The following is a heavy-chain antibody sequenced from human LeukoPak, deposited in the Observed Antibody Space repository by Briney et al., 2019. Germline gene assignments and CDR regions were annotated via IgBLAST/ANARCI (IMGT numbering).Heavy chain of an antibody. CDR3: ARLASGSYGPLTPFDY. Sequence: PSETLSLTCTVSGGSISSSRYYWSWIRQPPGKGLEWIGDIYYSGSTNYNPSLKSRVTISVDTSKNQFSLRLSSVTAADTAVYYSARLASGSYGPLTPFDYWGQGTLVTVSS. D-gene: IGHD1-26*01. CDR2: IYYSGST. J-gene: IGHJ4*02. V-gene: IGHV4-61*05. CDR1: GGSISSSRYY.